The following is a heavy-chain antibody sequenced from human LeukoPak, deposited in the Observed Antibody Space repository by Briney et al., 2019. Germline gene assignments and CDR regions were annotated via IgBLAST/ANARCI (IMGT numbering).Heavy chain of an antibody. CDR3: ARPEVATAYYYYYGMDV. J-gene: IGHJ6*02. CDR1: GYTFTSYY. CDR2: INPSGGST. D-gene: IGHD5-12*01. V-gene: IGHV1-46*01. Sequence: ASVKVSCKASGYTFTSYYMHWVRRAPGQGLEWMGIINPSGGSTSYAQKFQGRVTMTRDTSTSTVYMELSSLRSEDTAVYYCARPEVATAYYYYYGMDVWGQGTTVTVSS.